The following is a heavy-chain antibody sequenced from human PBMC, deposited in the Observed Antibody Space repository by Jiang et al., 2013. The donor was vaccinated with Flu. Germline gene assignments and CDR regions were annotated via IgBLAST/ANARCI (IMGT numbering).Heavy chain of an antibody. CDR1: GFTFSSYA. CDR3: ARGGYSGYDLDYFDY. J-gene: IGHJ4*02. Sequence: SGGGVVQPGRSLRLSCAASGFTFSSYAMHWVRQAPGKGLEWVAVISYDGSNKYYADSVKGRFTISRDNSRNTLYLQMNSLRAEDTAVYYCARGGYSGYDLDYFDYWGQGTLVTVSS. D-gene: IGHD5-12*01. V-gene: IGHV3-30-3*01. CDR2: ISYDGSNK.